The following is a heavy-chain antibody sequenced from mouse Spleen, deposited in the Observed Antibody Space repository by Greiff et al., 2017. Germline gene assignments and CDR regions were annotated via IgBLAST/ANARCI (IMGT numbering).Heavy chain of an antibody. CDR1: GYAFSSYW. Sequence: QVQLQQSGAELVKPGASVKISCKASGYAFSSYWMNWVKQRPGKGLEWIGQIYPGDGDTNYNGKFKGKATLTADKSSSTAYMQLSSLTSEDSAVYFCARREYYYGSSVYAMDYWGQGTSFTVSS. V-gene: IGHV1-80*01. CDR3: ARREYYYGSSVYAMDY. D-gene: IGHD1-1*01. J-gene: IGHJ4*01. CDR2: IYPGDGDT.